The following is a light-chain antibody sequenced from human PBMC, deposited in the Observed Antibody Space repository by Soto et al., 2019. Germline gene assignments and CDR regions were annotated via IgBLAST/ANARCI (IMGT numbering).Light chain of an antibody. CDR2: GTS. J-gene: IGKJ1*01. CDR3: QQRSDWPWT. CDR1: QSVSTN. Sequence: EIVITQSPATVSVSPGERATLSCRASQSVSTNLAWYQQKPGQSPRLLIYGTSNRATGIPARFSGGGSGTDFTLTISNLEPEDFAVYYCQQRSDWPWTFGQGTKVDIK. V-gene: IGKV3-11*01.